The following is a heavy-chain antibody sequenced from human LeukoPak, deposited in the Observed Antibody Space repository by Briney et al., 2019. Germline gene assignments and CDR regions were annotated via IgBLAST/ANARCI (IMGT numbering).Heavy chain of an antibody. D-gene: IGHD3-16*01. CDR1: GYTFAAYY. CDR3: ATWALPFDI. Sequence: SVYPSCKLSGYTFAAYYMDWVRHAPGQWLEWVGWIRPNIGVTNYTQNFQGGVTMTRDTSTNTAYSERSSLTSDDPAMYFCATWALPFDIWGEGTTVTVAS. CDR2: IRPNIGVT. V-gene: IGHV1-2*02. J-gene: IGHJ3*02.